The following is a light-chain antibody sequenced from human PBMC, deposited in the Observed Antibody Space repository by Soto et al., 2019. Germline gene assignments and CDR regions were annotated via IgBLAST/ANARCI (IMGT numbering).Light chain of an antibody. J-gene: IGKJ5*01. CDR2: DVS. CDR1: QDIRGA. Sequence: AIQVTHSPSSLSASVGDRVTITCRASQDIRGALAWYQQKPGKAPKLLIYDVSTVQSGVPSRFSVRGSGTEFTLTITSLQPEDFATYYCQQFNIYPITFGQGTRLDI. CDR3: QQFNIYPIT. V-gene: IGKV1-13*02.